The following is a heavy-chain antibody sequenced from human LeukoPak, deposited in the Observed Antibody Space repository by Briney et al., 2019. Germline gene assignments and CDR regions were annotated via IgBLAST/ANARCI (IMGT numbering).Heavy chain of an antibody. CDR3: ARLGGDADIYYNYYMDV. V-gene: IGHV1-18*01. CDR2: ISAYNGNT. Sequence: ASVKVSCKASGYTFTSYGISWVRQAPGQGLEWMGWISAYNGNTNYAQKLQGRVTMTTDTSTSTAYMELRSLRSDDTAVYYCARLGGDADIYYNYYMDVWGKGTTVTVSS. J-gene: IGHJ6*03. D-gene: IGHD2-21*02. CDR1: GYTFTSYG.